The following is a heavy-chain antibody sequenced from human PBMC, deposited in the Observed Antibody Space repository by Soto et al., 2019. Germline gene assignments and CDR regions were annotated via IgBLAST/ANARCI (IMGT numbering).Heavy chain of an antibody. V-gene: IGHV5-51*01. J-gene: IGHJ4*02. CDR1: GYSFTSYW. Sequence: GESRKIYCRGSGYSFTSYWIAWVRQMPGKGLEWMGIIYPGDSDTRHSPAFQGQVTFSVDKSTSTAHLQWSSLKASDTAMYYCARQGYYDSGGYFPIDYWGQGTQVTVSP. CDR3: ARQGYYDSGGYFPIDY. CDR2: IYPGDSDT. D-gene: IGHD3-22*01.